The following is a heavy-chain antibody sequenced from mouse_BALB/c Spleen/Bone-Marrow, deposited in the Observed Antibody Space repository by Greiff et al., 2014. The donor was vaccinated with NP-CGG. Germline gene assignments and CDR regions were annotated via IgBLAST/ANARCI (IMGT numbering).Heavy chain of an antibody. Sequence: QLQQPGAELARPGASVKLSCKASGYTFTSYWMQWVKQRPGQGLEWIGAIYPGDGDTRHTQKFKGKATLTADKSSNTAYMQLSSLASEDSAVYYCARGNGNYGFDYWGQGTTLTVSS. V-gene: IGHV1-87*01. J-gene: IGHJ2*01. CDR2: IYPGDGDT. CDR1: GYTFTSYW. CDR3: ARGNGNYGFDY. D-gene: IGHD2-1*01.